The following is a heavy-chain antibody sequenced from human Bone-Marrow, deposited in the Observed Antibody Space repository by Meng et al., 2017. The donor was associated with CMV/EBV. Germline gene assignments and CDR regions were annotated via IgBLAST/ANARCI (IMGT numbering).Heavy chain of an antibody. J-gene: IGHJ6*02. CDR2: IYYSGST. Sequence: SETLSLTCTVSGGSISSYYWSWIRQPPGKGLEWIGYIYYSGSTNYNPSLKSRVTISVDTSKNQFSLKLSSVTAADTAVYYCARGRGIAAAGRAYYYGMDVWGQGTTVTVSS. CDR3: ARGRGIAAAGRAYYYGMDV. V-gene: IGHV4-59*01. CDR1: GGSISSYY. D-gene: IGHD6-13*01.